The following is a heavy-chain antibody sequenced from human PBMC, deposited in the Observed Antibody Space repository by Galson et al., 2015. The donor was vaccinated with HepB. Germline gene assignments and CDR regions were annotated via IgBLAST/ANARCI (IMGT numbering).Heavy chain of an antibody. J-gene: IGHJ5*02. Sequence: SVKVSCKASGYTFTSYGITWVRQAPGQGLEWMGWISVYSSNTDYAQKLQGRLTMTTDTSTSTAYMELRSLRYDDTAVYYCARRDGYVFDPWGQGTLVTVSS. CDR3: ARRDGYVFDP. V-gene: IGHV1-18*01. CDR1: GYTFTSYG. CDR2: ISVYSSNT. D-gene: IGHD5-18*01.